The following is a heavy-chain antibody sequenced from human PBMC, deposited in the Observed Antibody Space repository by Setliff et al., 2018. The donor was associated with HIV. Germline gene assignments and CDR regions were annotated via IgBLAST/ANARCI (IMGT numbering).Heavy chain of an antibody. CDR3: ARDFFGQRVGATLGY. J-gene: IGHJ4*02. V-gene: IGHV1-18*01. Sequence: GASVKVSCKASGGTFSSYAISWVRQAPGQGLEWMGWISAYNGNTNYAQKLQGRVTMTTDTSTRTAYMEVRSLRSDDTAVYYCARDFFGQRVGATLGYWGQGTLVTVSS. CDR2: ISAYNGNT. CDR1: GGTFSSYA. D-gene: IGHD1-26*01.